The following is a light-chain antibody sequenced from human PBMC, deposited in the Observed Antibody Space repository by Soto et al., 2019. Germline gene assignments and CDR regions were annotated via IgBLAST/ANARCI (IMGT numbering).Light chain of an antibody. CDR2: EVN. V-gene: IGLV2-8*01. CDR3: SSYAGINTDVI. J-gene: IGLJ2*01. Sequence: QSALTQPPSASGSPGQSVTISCTGTSGDVGGYVYVSWYQQYPGKAPKLMIFEVNKRASGVPDRFSGSKSGNTASLTVSGLQAEDEADYYCSSYAGINTDVIFGGGTKLTVL. CDR1: SGDVGGYVY.